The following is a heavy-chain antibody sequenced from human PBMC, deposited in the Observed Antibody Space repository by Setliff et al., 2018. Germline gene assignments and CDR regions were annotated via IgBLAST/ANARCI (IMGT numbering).Heavy chain of an antibody. V-gene: IGHV4-34*01. CDR1: GGSFSGYY. Sequence: SETLSLTCAVYGGSFSGYYWSWIRQPPGKGLEWIGEINHSGSTNYNPSLKSRVTISVDTSKNQFSLKLSSVTAADTAVYYCARATLTIFGVVTPFDYWGQGTLVTV. J-gene: IGHJ4*02. CDR3: ARATLTIFGVVTPFDY. CDR2: INHSGST. D-gene: IGHD3-3*01.